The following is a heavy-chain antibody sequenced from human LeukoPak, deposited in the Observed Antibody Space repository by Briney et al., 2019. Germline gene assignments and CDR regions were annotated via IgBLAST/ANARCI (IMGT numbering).Heavy chain of an antibody. CDR3: ARGFHRLYGSGSYYNPEFDY. CDR2: IIPILGIA. V-gene: IGHV1-69*04. D-gene: IGHD3-10*01. CDR1: GDTFSSYA. J-gene: IGHJ4*02. Sequence: SVKVSCKASGDTFSSYAISWVRQAPGQGLEWMGRIIPILGIANYAQKFQGRVTITADKSTSTAYMELSSLRSEDTAVYYCARGFHRLYGSGSYYNPEFDYWGQGTLVTVSS.